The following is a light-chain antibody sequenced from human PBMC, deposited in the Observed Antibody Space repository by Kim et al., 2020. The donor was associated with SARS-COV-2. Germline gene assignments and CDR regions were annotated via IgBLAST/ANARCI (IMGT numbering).Light chain of an antibody. CDR3: SSYTSTNTPHWV. J-gene: IGLJ3*02. CDR1: SSDIGDYNY. CDR2: EVT. Sequence: QSALTQPASVSGSPGQTITISCTGTSSDIGDYNYVSWYQQHPGKAPKLLISEVTTRPSGVSNRFSGSKSGNTASLTISGLQAEDEGDYYCSSYTSTNTPHWVFGGGTQLTVL. V-gene: IGLV2-14*01.